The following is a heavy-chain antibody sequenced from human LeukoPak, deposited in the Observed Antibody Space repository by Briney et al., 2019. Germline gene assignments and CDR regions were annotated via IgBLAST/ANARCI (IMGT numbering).Heavy chain of an antibody. CDR2: IWYDGSNK. D-gene: IGHD3-10*01. V-gene: IGHV3-33*01. CDR3: ARDNKLAGFDY. Sequence: GGSLRLSCAASGFTFSSYGMHWVRQAPGKGLEWVAVIWYDGSNKYYADSVKGRFTISRDSSKNTLYLQMNSLRAEDTAVYYCARDNKLAGFDYWGQGTLVTVSS. CDR1: GFTFSSYG. J-gene: IGHJ4*02.